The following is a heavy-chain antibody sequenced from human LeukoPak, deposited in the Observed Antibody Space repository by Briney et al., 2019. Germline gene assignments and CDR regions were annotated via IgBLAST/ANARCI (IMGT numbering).Heavy chain of an antibody. D-gene: IGHD1-26*01. J-gene: IGHJ4*02. CDR3: AKGLQWELPFDY. CDR2: ISGSGGKT. V-gene: IGHV3-23*01. Sequence: PGGSLRLSCAASGFTFSSYAMSWVRQAPGKGLEWVSAISGSGGKTYYAVSVKGRFSISRDDSKNTLYLQMNSLRAEDTAIYYCAKGLQWELPFDYWGQGTLVTASS. CDR1: GFTFSSYA.